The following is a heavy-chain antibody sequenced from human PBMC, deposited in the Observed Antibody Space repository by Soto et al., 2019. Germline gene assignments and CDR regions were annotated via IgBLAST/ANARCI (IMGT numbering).Heavy chain of an antibody. V-gene: IGHV4-59*01. J-gene: IGHJ4*02. D-gene: IGHD2-2*01. CDR3: ARSSTSANYFDY. Sequence: SETLSLTCTVSGGSISSYYWSWIRQSPGKGLEWVAYISHTGTTDYNPSLKSRLTISLDTSKNQFSLKLTSVTAADTAVYYCARSSTSANYFDYWGQGTLVTVSS. CDR2: ISHTGTT. CDR1: GGSISSYY.